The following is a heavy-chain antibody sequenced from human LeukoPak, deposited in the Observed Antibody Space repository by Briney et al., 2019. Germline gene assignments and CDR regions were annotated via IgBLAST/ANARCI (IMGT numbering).Heavy chain of an antibody. J-gene: IGHJ3*02. D-gene: IGHD2-21*01. CDR1: ALIFSSYG. CDR3: AKMKLLFNDAFDI. Sequence: PGGSLRLSCAASALIFSSYGMHWVRQAPGKGLEWVAAISDDGGKTYYADSVKGRLAISRDNSKNTLFLQMHSLRVEDTAVYFCAKMKLLFNDAFDIWGQGTVVTVSS. CDR2: ISDDGGKT. V-gene: IGHV3-30*18.